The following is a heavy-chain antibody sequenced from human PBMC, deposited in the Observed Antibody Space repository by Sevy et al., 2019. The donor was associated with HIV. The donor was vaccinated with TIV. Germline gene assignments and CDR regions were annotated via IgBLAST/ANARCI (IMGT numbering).Heavy chain of an antibody. CDR2: IKSKADGGTI. CDR1: GFTFTYAW. Sequence: GGSLRLSCAASGFTFTYAWMTWVRQAPGKGLEWVGRIKSKADGGTIDYAAPVKGRFTFSRDDSKNTLYLQMNSLKTEDTGVYYCSTDPIIVLLVTDGMDVWGQGTTVTVSS. J-gene: IGHJ6*02. D-gene: IGHD2-8*02. CDR3: STDPIIVLLVTDGMDV. V-gene: IGHV3-15*01.